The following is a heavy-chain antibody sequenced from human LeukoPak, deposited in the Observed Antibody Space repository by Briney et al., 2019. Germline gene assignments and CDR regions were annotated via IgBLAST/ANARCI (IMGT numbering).Heavy chain of an antibody. CDR1: GFAFGSEA. CDR2: ISPGGGTT. Sequence: GGSLRLSCAVSGFAFGSEAMSWVRQSPARGLEWVASISPGGGTTYYADYVKGRFTISRDNSKNTLYLQMNSLRAEDTAVYYCARATPYYYYGMDVWGQGTTVTVSS. J-gene: IGHJ6*02. V-gene: IGHV3-23*01. CDR3: ARATPYYYYGMDV.